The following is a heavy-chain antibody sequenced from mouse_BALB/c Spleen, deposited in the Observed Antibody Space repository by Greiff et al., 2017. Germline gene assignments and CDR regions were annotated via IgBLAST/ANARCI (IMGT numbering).Heavy chain of an antibody. CDR1: GYSITSGYY. CDR3: ARGGNYGGYFDY. CDR2: ISYDGSN. V-gene: IGHV3-6*02. J-gene: IGHJ2*01. Sequence: ESGPGLVKPSQSLSLTCSVTGYSITSGYYWNWIRQFPGNKLEWMGYISYDGSNNYNPSLKNRISITRDTSKNQFFLKLNSVTTEDTATYYCARGGNYGGYFDYWGQGTTLTVSS. D-gene: IGHD2-1*01.